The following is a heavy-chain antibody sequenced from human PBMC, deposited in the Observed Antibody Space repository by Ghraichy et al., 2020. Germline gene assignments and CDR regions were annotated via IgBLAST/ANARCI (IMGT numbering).Heavy chain of an antibody. V-gene: IGHV4-59*01. J-gene: IGHJ6*02. CDR3: AREWAVTTIMDV. Sequence: SETLSLTCTVSGGSISSYYWSWIRQPPGKGLEWIGYIYYSGSTNYNPSLKSRVTISVDTSKNQFSLRLSSVTAADTAVYYCAREWAVTTIMDVWGQGTTVTVSS. CDR1: GGSISSYY. CDR2: IYYSGST. D-gene: IGHD4-17*01.